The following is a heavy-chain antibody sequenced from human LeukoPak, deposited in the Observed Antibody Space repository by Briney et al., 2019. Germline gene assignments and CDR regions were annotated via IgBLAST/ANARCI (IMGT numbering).Heavy chain of an antibody. V-gene: IGHV3-74*01. CDR1: GYTFRNYW. CDR3: VSDSEGRSGGDS. J-gene: IGHJ4*02. D-gene: IGHD1-26*01. Sequence: PGGSLRLSCAASGYTFRNYWMHWLRQVPERGLEWVSRINRDGSRRDYADSVKGRFAISRDNTENMLYLQMNSLRADDTAVYYCVSDSEGRSGGDSWGQGTLVTVSS. CDR2: INRDGSRR.